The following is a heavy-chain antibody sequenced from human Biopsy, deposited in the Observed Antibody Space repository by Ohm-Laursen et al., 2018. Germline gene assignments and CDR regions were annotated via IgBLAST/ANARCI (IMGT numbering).Heavy chain of an antibody. V-gene: IGHV3-11*01. CDR1: GFPFSDYY. J-gene: IGHJ6*02. Sequence: SLRLSCAAFGFPFSDYYMRWIRQAPGKGLEWVSYISSGGTTIYYAGSVKGRFTISRDNAKNSLYLQMNSLRADDTAVYYCARDTRWSPYHMDVWGQGTTVTVSS. D-gene: IGHD4-23*01. CDR3: ARDTRWSPYHMDV. CDR2: ISSGGTTI.